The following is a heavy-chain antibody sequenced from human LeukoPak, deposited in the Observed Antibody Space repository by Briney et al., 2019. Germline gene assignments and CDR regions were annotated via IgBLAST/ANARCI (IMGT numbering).Heavy chain of an antibody. CDR3: ARDYADYVGYFFFDY. V-gene: IGHV3-23*01. D-gene: IGHD4-17*01. J-gene: IGHJ4*02. Sequence: PGGSLRLSPADSGYTFKKYAIYWVPAAPGKGLECGSYISGGGETTYDADSAKGGFTISRNNSQNTMYLQMNSLRAEDTAVYYCARDYADYVGYFFFDYWGQGTLVTVSS. CDR1: GYTFKKYA. CDR2: ISGGGETT.